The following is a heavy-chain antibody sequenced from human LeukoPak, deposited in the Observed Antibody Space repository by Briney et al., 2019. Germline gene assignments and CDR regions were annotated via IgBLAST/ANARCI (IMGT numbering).Heavy chain of an antibody. J-gene: IGHJ4*02. CDR2: IIPILGIA. V-gene: IGHV1-69*04. CDR1: GGTFSSYA. Sequence: GASVKVSCKASGGTFSSYAISWVRQAPGQGLEWMGRIIPILGIANYAQKLQGRVTMTTDTSTSTAYMELRSLRSDDTAVYYCARGVTITDYWGQGTLVTVSS. D-gene: IGHD4-17*01. CDR3: ARGVTITDY.